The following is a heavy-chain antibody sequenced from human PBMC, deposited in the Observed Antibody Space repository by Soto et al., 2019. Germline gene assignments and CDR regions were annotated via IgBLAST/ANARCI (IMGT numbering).Heavy chain of an antibody. CDR3: AHRYYDILTGYYVYFGY. J-gene: IGHJ4*02. V-gene: IGHV2-5*02. D-gene: IGHD3-9*01. CDR2: IYWDDDK. CDR1: VFSLSTSGVG. Sequence: SGPTLVNPTQTLTLTCTFSVFSLSTSGVGVGWIRQPPGKALEWLALIYWDDDKRYSPSLKSRLTITKDTSKNQVVLTMTNMDPVDTATYYCAHRYYDILTGYYVYFGYWGQGTLVTVS.